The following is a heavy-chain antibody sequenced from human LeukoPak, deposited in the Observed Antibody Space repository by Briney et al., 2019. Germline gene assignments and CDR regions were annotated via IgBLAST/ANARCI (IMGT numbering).Heavy chain of an antibody. J-gene: IGHJ4*02. D-gene: IGHD3-10*01. CDR2: ISSSSSTI. CDR1: GFTFSSYE. CDR3: ARDLHYYGSGNFDY. Sequence: PGGSLRLSCAASGFTFSSYEMNWVRQAPGKGLEWVSYISSSSSTIYYADSVKGRFTISRDNAKNSLYLQMNSLRDEDTAVYYCARDLHYYGSGNFDYWGQGTLVTVSS. V-gene: IGHV3-48*03.